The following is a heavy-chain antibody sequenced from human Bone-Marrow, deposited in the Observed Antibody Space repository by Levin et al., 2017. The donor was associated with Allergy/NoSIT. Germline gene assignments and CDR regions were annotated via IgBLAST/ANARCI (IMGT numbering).Heavy chain of an antibody. CDR1: GFTVSSNY. V-gene: IGHV3-53*01. CDR2: IYSGGST. J-gene: IGHJ6*02. CDR3: AREGWVRGVMGQPTYYYYYGMDV. Sequence: GGSLRLSCAASGFTVSSNYMSWVRQAPGKGLEWVSVIYSGGSTYYADSVKGRFTISRDNSKNTLYLQMNSLRAEDTAVYYCAREGWVRGVMGQPTYYYYYGMDVWGQGTTVTVSS. D-gene: IGHD3-10*01.